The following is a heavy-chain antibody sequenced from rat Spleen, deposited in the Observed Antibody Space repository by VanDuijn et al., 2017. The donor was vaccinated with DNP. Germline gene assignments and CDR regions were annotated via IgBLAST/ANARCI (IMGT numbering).Heavy chain of an antibody. D-gene: IGHD4-3*01. CDR2: ISYDGSRT. CDR1: GFTFSDYN. V-gene: IGHV5-7*01. Sequence: EVQLVESGGGLVQPGRSLKFSCAASGFTFSDYNMAWVRQAPKKGLEWVATISYDGSRTYYRDSVKGRFTISRDNAKSTLYLQMDSLRSEDTATYYCARAGYGYWGQGVMVTVSS. CDR3: ARAGYGY. J-gene: IGHJ2*01.